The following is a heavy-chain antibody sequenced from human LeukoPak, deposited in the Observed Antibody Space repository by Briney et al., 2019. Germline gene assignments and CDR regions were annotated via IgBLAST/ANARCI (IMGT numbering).Heavy chain of an antibody. CDR3: ARDGRIVPYYFDY. D-gene: IGHD1-26*01. V-gene: IGHV3-11*01. Sequence: LSLTCAVYGGSFSGYYWSWIRQAPGKGLEWVSYISSSGSTIYYADSVKGRFTISRDNAKNSLYLQMNSLRAEDTAVYYCARDGRIVPYYFDYWGQGTLVTVSS. J-gene: IGHJ4*02. CDR2: ISSSGSTI. CDR1: GGSFSGYY.